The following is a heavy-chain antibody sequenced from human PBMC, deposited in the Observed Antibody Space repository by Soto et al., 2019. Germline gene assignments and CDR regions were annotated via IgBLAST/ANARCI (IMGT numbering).Heavy chain of an antibody. Sequence: GASGKVSCKASGDVFRSYGINWVRQAPGQGLEWMGGIIPISGTTNYAQKFQGRVAITADESTDTVYMELSRLRSEDTAVHFCARVRCFNGLCHTADYGMDVWGQGTTVTVSS. CDR3: ARVRCFNGLCHTADYGMDV. J-gene: IGHJ6*02. CDR1: GDVFRSYG. D-gene: IGHD2-8*01. V-gene: IGHV1-69*13. CDR2: IIPISGTT.